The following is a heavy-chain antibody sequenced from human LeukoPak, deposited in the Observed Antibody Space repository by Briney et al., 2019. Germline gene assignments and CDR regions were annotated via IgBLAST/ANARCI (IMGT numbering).Heavy chain of an antibody. CDR3: ARRIAVAGYWYFDL. V-gene: IGHV3-7*01. D-gene: IGHD6-19*01. CDR2: IKQDGSEK. CDR1: GFTFSSYW. Sequence: GGSLRLSCAASGFTFSSYWMSWVRQAPGKGLEWVANIKQDGSEKYYVDSVKGRFTISRDNAKNSLYLQMNSLRAEDTAVYYCARRIAVAGYWYFDLRGRGTLVTVSS. J-gene: IGHJ2*01.